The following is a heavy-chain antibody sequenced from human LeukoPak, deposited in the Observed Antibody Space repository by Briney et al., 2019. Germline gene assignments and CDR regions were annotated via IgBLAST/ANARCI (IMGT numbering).Heavy chain of an antibody. D-gene: IGHD1-26*01. CDR3: AKLVVGATEYFDY. CDR1: GFTFNNAW. J-gene: IGHJ4*02. Sequence: GGSLRLSCAASGFTFNNAWMSWVRQAPGKGLEWVANINQDGSAKYYVDSVKGRFTISRDNSKNTLYLQMNSLRAEDTAVYYCAKLVVGATEYFDYWGQGTLATVSS. V-gene: IGHV3-7*01. CDR2: INQDGSAK.